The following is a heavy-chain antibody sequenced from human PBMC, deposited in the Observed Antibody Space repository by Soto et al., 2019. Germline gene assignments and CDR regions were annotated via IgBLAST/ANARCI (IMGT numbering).Heavy chain of an antibody. CDR3: AKEDDYGDYPKAYYYYYGMDV. J-gene: IGHJ6*02. CDR2: ISYDGSNK. D-gene: IGHD4-17*01. CDR1: GFTFSSYG. V-gene: IGHV3-30*18. Sequence: QVQLVESGGGVVQPGRSLRLSCAASGFTFSSYGMHWVRQAPGKGLEWVAVISYDGSNKYYADSVKGRFTISRDNSKKTLYLQRNSLRAEDTAVYYCAKEDDYGDYPKAYYYYYGMDVWGQGTTVTVSS.